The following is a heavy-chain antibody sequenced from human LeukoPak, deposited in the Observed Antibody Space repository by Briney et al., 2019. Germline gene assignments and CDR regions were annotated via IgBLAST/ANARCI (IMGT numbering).Heavy chain of an antibody. D-gene: IGHD2-15*01. V-gene: IGHV3-23*01. CDR1: GFTFSSYA. J-gene: IGHJ4*02. Sequence: GGSLRLSCAASGFTFSSYAMSWFRQAPGKGLEWASAISGSGGSTYYADSVKGRFTISRDNSKNTLYLQMNSLRAEDTAVYYCAKVDCSGGSCFPDYWGQGTLVTVSS. CDR3: AKVDCSGGSCFPDY. CDR2: ISGSGGST.